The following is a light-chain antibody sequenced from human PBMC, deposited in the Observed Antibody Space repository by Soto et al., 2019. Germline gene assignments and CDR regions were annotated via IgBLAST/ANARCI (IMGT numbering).Light chain of an antibody. Sequence: EIVLTQSPGTLSLSPGERATLSCRASQSVSSSYLAWYQQKPGQAPRLLIYGASSRATGIPDRFSGSGSGTDFHLTISRLEPEDFAVYFCQQYGNAPPNTFGQGTKVEIK. CDR2: GAS. CDR1: QSVSSSY. CDR3: QQYGNAPPNT. J-gene: IGKJ2*01. V-gene: IGKV3-20*01.